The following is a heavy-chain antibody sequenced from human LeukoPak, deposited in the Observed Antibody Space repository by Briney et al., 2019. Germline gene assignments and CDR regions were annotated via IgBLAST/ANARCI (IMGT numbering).Heavy chain of an antibody. D-gene: IGHD6-13*01. CDR2: IYISGST. J-gene: IGHJ4*02. CDR1: GGSISSGSYY. CDR3: ARDRQQLVRGDYFDY. Sequence: SETLSLTCTVSGGSISSGSYYWSWIRQPAGKGLEWIGRIYISGSTNYNPSLKSRVTISVDTSKNQFSLKLSSVTAADTAVYYCARDRQQLVRGDYFDYWGQGTLVTVSS. V-gene: IGHV4-61*02.